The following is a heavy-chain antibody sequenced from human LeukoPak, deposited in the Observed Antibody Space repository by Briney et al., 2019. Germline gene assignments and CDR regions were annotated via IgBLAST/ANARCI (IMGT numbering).Heavy chain of an antibody. Sequence: HPGGSLRLSCAASGFTFSSYGMHWVRQAPGKGLEWVAVISYDGSNKYYADSVKGRFTISRDNSKNTLYLQMNSLRAEETAVYYCAKGQWLALDYWGQGTLVTVSS. V-gene: IGHV3-30*18. CDR2: ISYDGSNK. D-gene: IGHD6-19*01. J-gene: IGHJ4*02. CDR1: GFTFSSYG. CDR3: AKGQWLALDY.